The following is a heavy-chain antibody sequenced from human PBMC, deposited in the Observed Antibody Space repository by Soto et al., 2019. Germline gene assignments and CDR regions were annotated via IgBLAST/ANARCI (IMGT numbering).Heavy chain of an antibody. Sequence: QVQLVESGGGVVQPGRSLRLSCAASGFTFSSYGMHWVRQAPGKGLEWVAVIWYDGSNKYYADSVKGRFTISRDNSKSTLYLQMNSLRAEDMAVYYCARVPWGVVVVAGGMDYWGQGTLVTVSS. V-gene: IGHV3-33*01. J-gene: IGHJ4*02. CDR2: IWYDGSNK. CDR1: GFTFSSYG. CDR3: ARVPWGVVVVAGGMDY. D-gene: IGHD2-15*01.